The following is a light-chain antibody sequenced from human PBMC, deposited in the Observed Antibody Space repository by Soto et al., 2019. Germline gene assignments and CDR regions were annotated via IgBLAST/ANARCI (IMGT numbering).Light chain of an antibody. J-gene: IGLJ3*02. V-gene: IGLV2-14*01. Sequence: QSALTQPASVSGSPGQSITISCTGTSSDVGGYNYVSWYQQHPGKAPKLMIYEVTNRPSGVSNRFSASKSGNTASLTISGLQAEDEANYYCSSFTTSRTLVFGGGTKHTVL. CDR2: EVT. CDR1: SSDVGGYNY. CDR3: SSFTTSRTLV.